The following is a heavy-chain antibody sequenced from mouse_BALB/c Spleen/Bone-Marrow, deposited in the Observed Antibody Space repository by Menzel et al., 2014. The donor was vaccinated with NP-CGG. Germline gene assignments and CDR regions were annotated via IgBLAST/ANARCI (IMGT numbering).Heavy chain of an antibody. CDR1: GYTFTNYF. J-gene: IGHJ3*01. Sequence: VQLQESGAELVKPGASVKLSCKASGYTFTNYFMYWVKQRPGQGLEWIGEINPNNGGTNFNENFESKATLTLDKSSSTAYMQLSSLTPEDSAVYYCTRSGPGFAYWGHGTLVTVSA. CDR3: TRSGPGFAY. CDR2: INPNNGGT. V-gene: IGHV1S81*02.